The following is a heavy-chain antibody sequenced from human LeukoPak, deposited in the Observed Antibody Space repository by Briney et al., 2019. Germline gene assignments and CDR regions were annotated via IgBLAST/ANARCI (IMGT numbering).Heavy chain of an antibody. V-gene: IGHV4-4*07. J-gene: IGHJ5*02. D-gene: IGHD3-10*01. CDR2: VYSSGST. CDR3: AREEYYYGSGSYYWFDP. Sequence: SETLSLTCTVSGGSISSYYWSWIRQPAGKGLEWIGRVYSSGSTNYNPSLKSRVTMSVDTSKNQFSLKLSSVTAADTAVYYCAREEYYYGSGSYYWFDPWGQGTLVTVSS. CDR1: GGSISSYY.